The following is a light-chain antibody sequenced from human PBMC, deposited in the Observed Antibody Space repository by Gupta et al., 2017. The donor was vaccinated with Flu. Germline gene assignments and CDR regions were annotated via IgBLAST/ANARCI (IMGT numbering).Light chain of an antibody. CDR2: GKN. V-gene: IGLV3-19*01. CDR1: SLRSYY. CDR3: TSRDRSGAQYV. Sequence: GERVKITCQGDSLRSYYASWYQQKPGQAPVLVISGKNNRPSGIPDRFSGSSSGNTASLTITGAQAEDEADYYCTSRDRSGAQYVFGTGTTVTVL. J-gene: IGLJ1*01.